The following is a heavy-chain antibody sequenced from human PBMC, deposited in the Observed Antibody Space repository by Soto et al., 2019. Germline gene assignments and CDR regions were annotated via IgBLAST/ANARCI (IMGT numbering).Heavy chain of an antibody. CDR2: IKQDGSEK. CDR1: GFTFRNYG. CDR3: ARGDGSGSYDYYYGMDV. Sequence: GGSLRLSCAASGFTFRNYGMNWVRQAPGKGLEWVANIKQDGSEKYYVDSVKGRFTISRDNAKNSLYLQMNSLRAEDTAVYYCARGDGSGSYDYYYGMDVWGQGTTVTVSS. D-gene: IGHD3-10*01. J-gene: IGHJ6*02. V-gene: IGHV3-7*04.